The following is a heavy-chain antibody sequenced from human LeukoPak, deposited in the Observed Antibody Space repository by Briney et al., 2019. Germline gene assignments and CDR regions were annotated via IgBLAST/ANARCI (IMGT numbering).Heavy chain of an antibody. J-gene: IGHJ4*02. Sequence: GGSLRLSCAASGFTFSSYAMHWVRQAPGKGLEWVAVISYDGSNKYYADSVKGRITISRDNAKNTLYLQMNNLRAEDTAVYYCTRGRYYLEYWGQGILVTVSS. CDR3: TRGRYYLEY. D-gene: IGHD3-9*01. V-gene: IGHV3-30-3*01. CDR1: GFTFSSYA. CDR2: ISYDGSNK.